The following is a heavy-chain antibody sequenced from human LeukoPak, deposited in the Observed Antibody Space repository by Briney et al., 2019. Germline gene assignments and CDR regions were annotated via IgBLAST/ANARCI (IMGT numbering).Heavy chain of an antibody. CDR3: ERNDKAAFDI. V-gene: IGHV3-7*04. CDR1: GFIFRNYW. Sequence: GGSLRLSCAVSGFIFRNYWMGSVRQALGKGVECVAHIYKDGGVEYSVDSVKGRLTISRDNANNALYLQVNSLRAEDTAVYYCERNDKAAFDIWGQGTMVTVSS. CDR2: IYKDGGVE. D-gene: IGHD3-9*01. J-gene: IGHJ3*02.